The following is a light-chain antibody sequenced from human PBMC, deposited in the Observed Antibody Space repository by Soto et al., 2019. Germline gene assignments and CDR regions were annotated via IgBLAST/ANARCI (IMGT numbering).Light chain of an antibody. CDR3: LQHKSWPFT. Sequence: EIVMTQSPATLSVSPGERATLSCRASQCVSSSLAWFQQKPGQAPRLLIYAASARATGIAARLSGSGSGTEFTLTISSLQSEDFAVYYCLQHKSWPFTFGQGTKLELK. V-gene: IGKV3-15*01. CDR1: QCVSSS. CDR2: AAS. J-gene: IGKJ2*01.